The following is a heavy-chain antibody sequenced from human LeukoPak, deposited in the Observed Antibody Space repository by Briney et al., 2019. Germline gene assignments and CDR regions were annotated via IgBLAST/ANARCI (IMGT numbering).Heavy chain of an antibody. D-gene: IGHD3-22*01. J-gene: IGHJ4*02. V-gene: IGHV1-46*03. Sequence: ASVKVSCKASGYTFTSYYMHWVRQAPGQGLEWVGIINPSGGSTSYAQKFQGRVTMTRDTSTSTVYMELSSLRSEDTAVYYCASQPDVEDSSGYYFDYWGQGTLVTVSS. CDR3: ASQPDVEDSSGYYFDY. CDR2: INPSGGST. CDR1: GYTFTSYY.